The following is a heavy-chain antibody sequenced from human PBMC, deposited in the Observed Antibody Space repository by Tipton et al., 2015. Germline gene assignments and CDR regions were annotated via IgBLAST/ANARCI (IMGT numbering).Heavy chain of an antibody. V-gene: IGHV4-39*01. CDR1: GGSISRSGYY. CDR3: ARHRSAWTGYYSGWLDF. Sequence: TLSLTCTVSGGSISRSGYYWGWIRQSPGKGLEWIGSIYYSGSTYYKPSLKSRVTISVDTSKNQFSLKLSSVTAADTAVYYCARHRSAWTGYYSGWLDFWGQGTLVTVSS. D-gene: IGHD6-19*01. CDR2: IYYSGST. J-gene: IGHJ4*02.